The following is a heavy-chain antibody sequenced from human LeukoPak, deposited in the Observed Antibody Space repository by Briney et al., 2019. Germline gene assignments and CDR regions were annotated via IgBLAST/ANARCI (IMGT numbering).Heavy chain of an antibody. CDR3: ARSPPRGHHSDSSGFRAAGYYYYMDV. J-gene: IGHJ6*03. CDR2: ISTSGST. CDR1: GGSISRGSYY. D-gene: IGHD3-22*01. Sequence: PSETLSLTCTVSGGSISRGSYYWSWIRQPAGKGLEWIGHISTSGSTSYNPSLKSRVTTSLDTSNNQFSLKLSSVTAADTAVYYCARSPPRGHHSDSSGFRAAGYYYYMDVWGKGTTVTISS. V-gene: IGHV4-61*09.